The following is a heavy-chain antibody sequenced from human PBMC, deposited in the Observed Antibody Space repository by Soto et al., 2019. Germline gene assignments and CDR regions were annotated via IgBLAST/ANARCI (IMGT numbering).Heavy chain of an antibody. CDR1: GGTFSNYA. J-gene: IGHJ4*02. D-gene: IGHD6-13*01. CDR2: ILPIFTTA. V-gene: IGHV1-69*01. CDR3: AKDIGFQQHLFVFDN. Sequence: QVQLVQSGAEVKKPGSSVKVSCKASGGTFSNYAFSWVRHAPGQGLEWMGGILPIFTTATYAPKFQDRVTITADESTSTVYMDLSSLRSEDTALYYCAKDIGFQQHLFVFDNWGQGTLVTVSS.